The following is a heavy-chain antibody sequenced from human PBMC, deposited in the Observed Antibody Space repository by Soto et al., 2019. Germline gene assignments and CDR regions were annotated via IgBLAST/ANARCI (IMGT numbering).Heavy chain of an antibody. CDR3: ARQRGNYFDY. CDR1: VDSIITFY. D-gene: IGHD3-10*01. Sequence: PSETLSLTCTVPVDSIITFYWSWIRQPPGKGLEWIGYIYYTGSTNYNPSLKSRVTMSVDTSKKQFSLKLTSVTAADTAVYYCARQRGNYFDYWGQGSLVTVSS. V-gene: IGHV4-59*01. CDR2: IYYTGST. J-gene: IGHJ4*02.